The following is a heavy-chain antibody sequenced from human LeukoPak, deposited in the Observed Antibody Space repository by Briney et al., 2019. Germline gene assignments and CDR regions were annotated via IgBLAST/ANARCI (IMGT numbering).Heavy chain of an antibody. CDR2: ISSDGRTI. CDR1: GFNFHVYN. CDR3: AREWVYYYYMDV. J-gene: IGHJ6*03. D-gene: IGHD1-26*01. V-gene: IGHV3-48*04. Sequence: GGSLRLSCAASGFNFHVYNMNWVRQAPGKGLEWVSHISSDGRTIYYADSVKGRFTISRDNAKHSLFLQLSSLRVDDTAVYYCAREWVYYYYMDVWGKGTTVTVSS.